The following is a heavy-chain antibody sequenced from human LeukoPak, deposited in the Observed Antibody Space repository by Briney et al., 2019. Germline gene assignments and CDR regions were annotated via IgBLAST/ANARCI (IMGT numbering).Heavy chain of an antibody. CDR3: AGPHLDHGDLFDY. D-gene: IGHD4-17*01. CDR1: GFTFSSYW. V-gene: IGHV3-7*01. Sequence: PGGSLRLSCAASGFTFSSYWLSWVRQPPGKGLEWVANIQQDGSEKNYVDSVKGRFTISRDNGKNSLYLQMNSLRAEDTAVYYCAGPHLDHGDLFDYWGQGTLVTVSS. CDR2: IQQDGSEK. J-gene: IGHJ4*02.